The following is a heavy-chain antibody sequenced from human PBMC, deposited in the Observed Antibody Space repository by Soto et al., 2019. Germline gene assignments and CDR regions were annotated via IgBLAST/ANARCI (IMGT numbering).Heavy chain of an antibody. J-gene: IGHJ4*02. V-gene: IGHV4-31*03. Sequence: QVQLQESGPGLVKPSQNLSLTCTVSGGSISSGGYYWSWIRQHPGKGLEWIGYIYYSGSTYYSPSLKSRVTISVDTSKNHFSLKLSSVTAADTAVYYCARQPHYTSGLDYWGQGTLVTVSS. CDR3: ARQPHYTSGLDY. D-gene: IGHD3-10*01. CDR1: GGSISSGGYY. CDR2: IYYSGST.